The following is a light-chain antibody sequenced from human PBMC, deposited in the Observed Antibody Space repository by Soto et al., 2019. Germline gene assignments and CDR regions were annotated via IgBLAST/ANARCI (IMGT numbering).Light chain of an antibody. J-gene: IGKJ2*01. CDR3: QQYNDFQYT. Sequence: DIQMTQSPSTLSASVVDGVTITCRARQRIGSWLAWYQQKPVKAPKLLIYKATNLQSGVPSRFSCSGSVTDFSLTISSLQPVDSATYFCQQYNDFQYTFGPGTKLEI. V-gene: IGKV1-5*03. CDR2: KAT. CDR1: QRIGSW.